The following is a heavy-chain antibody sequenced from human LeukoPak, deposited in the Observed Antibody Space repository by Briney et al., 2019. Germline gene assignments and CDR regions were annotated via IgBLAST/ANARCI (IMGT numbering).Heavy chain of an antibody. CDR2: INPDSGGT. D-gene: IGHD6-13*01. CDR3: AREKLAVASFDY. J-gene: IGHJ4*02. Sequence: ASVKVSCKASGYIFTGYYMHWVRQAPGQGLEWMGWINPDSGGTNYAQKFQGRVTMTRDTSISTAYMELSMLRSDDTAVYYCAREKLAVASFDYWGQGTLVTVSS. CDR1: GYIFTGYY. V-gene: IGHV1-2*02.